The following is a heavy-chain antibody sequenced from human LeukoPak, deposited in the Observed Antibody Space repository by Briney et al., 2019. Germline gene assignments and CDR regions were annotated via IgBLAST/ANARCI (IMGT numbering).Heavy chain of an antibody. CDR3: ARGKRNSEVDV. D-gene: IGHD1/OR15-1a*01. Sequence: ASVKNSCKAAGDTFISYTISWVRQAPGQRLEWMGRIIPILGIANYAQKFQGRVTITSDKSPSTAYMEQSRVRSQDTTVYYCARGKRNSEVDVWGQGTTVTVSS. CDR1: GDTFISYT. CDR2: IIPILGIA. V-gene: IGHV1-69*02. J-gene: IGHJ6*02.